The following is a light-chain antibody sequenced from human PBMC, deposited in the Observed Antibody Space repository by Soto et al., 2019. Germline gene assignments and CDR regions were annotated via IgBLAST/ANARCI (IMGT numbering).Light chain of an antibody. J-gene: IGKJ1*01. V-gene: IGKV3-20*01. Sequence: LVSQPSPCPLSSSPGERATHSSMSSQTVKNNYVAWYQQIPRQAPRLLISGASGRAAGTPHRCGGSASGTDFTLTISRLEPEDFAVYYCQQDGSSGTFGQGTKVDIK. CDR2: GAS. CDR3: QQDGSSGT. CDR1: QTVKNNY.